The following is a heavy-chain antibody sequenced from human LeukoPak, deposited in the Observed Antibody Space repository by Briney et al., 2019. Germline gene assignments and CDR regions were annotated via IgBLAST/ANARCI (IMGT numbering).Heavy chain of an antibody. D-gene: IGHD1-7*01. CDR3: ARNNVEVVGARTYDYYGLDV. V-gene: IGHV4-59*01. Sequence: SETLSLTCSVSGDSLSLYYWSWLRQTPGKGLEWIGYVYFSGIAYYNPSLTSRVTISVNTSENQFSLQLSSLSAADTAVYFFARNNVEVVGARTYDYYGLDVWGRGTTVTVS. CDR2: VYFSGIA. J-gene: IGHJ6*02. CDR1: GDSLSLYY.